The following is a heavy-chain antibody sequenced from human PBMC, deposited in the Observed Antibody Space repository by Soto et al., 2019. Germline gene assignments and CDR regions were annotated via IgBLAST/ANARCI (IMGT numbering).Heavy chain of an antibody. CDR3: ARGTYGDY. CDR1: GYGFTTYG. CDR2: ISAHNGNT. J-gene: IGHJ4*02. Sequence: QVHLVQSGAEVKKPGASVKVSCKGSGYGFTTYGITWVRQAPGQGLEWMAWISAHNGNTNYAQKLQGRVTVTRDTSTNTAYMELRSLRSDDTAVSCSARGTYGDYWGQGALVTVSS. V-gene: IGHV1-18*01. D-gene: IGHD4-17*01.